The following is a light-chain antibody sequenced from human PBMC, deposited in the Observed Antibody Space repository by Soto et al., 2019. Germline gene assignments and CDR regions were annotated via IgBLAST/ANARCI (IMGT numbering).Light chain of an antibody. V-gene: IGKV1-9*01. J-gene: IGKJ3*01. Sequence: IQLTQSPSSLSASVGDRVTISCRASQGIANFLAWYQQKPGKAPKLLIYGASTLQTGVPSGFSGSGSGTDFTLTISSLQPEDFATYYCQQLNSFPIPFGPGTKVDIK. CDR2: GAS. CDR3: QQLNSFPIP. CDR1: QGIANF.